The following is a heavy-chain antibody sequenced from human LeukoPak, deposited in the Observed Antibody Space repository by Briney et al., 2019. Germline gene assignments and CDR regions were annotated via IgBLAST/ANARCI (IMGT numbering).Heavy chain of an antibody. Sequence: GGSLRLSCAASGFSFSGYAMHWVRRTPGKGLEWVAVISHDEKNKFYAESVKGRFTISRDNSKNTLFLEMNSLRPEDTAFYHCATTFRGVIITRLDYWGQGTLVTVSS. J-gene: IGHJ4*02. D-gene: IGHD3-10*01. CDR1: GFSFSGYA. CDR3: ATTFRGVIITRLDY. CDR2: ISHDEKNK. V-gene: IGHV3-30*04.